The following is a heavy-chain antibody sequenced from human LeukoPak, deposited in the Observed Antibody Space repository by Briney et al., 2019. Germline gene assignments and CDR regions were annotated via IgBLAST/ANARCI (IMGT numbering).Heavy chain of an antibody. D-gene: IGHD6-19*01. Sequence: ASVKVSCKASGYTFTSYGISWVRQAPGQGLEWMGWISAYSGNTNYAQKFQGRVTMTRDTSISTAYMELSRLRSDDTAVYYCATLSSGWYWDYWGQGTLVTVSS. J-gene: IGHJ4*02. V-gene: IGHV1-18*01. CDR2: ISAYSGNT. CDR3: ATLSSGWYWDY. CDR1: GYTFTSYG.